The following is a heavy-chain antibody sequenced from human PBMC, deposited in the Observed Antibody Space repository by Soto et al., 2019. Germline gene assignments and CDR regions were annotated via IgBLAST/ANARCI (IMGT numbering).Heavy chain of an antibody. Sequence: QVQLVESGGGVVQPGRSLELSCEASGFNFNNYPMHWVRQAPGKGLEWVAVIWYDGTEKFYADSLKGRFTISRDNSKNTLFLQMNSLRAEDMAVYYCAGNTPLFNWGQGTLVTVSS. V-gene: IGHV3-33*01. J-gene: IGHJ1*01. CDR2: IWYDGTEK. CDR3: AGNTPLFN. CDR1: GFNFNNYP. D-gene: IGHD2-2*02.